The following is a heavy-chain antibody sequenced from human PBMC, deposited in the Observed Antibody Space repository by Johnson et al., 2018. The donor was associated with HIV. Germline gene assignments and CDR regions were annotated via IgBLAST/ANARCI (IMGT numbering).Heavy chain of an antibody. CDR1: GFTFSSYG. V-gene: IGHV3-33*06. CDR2: IWYDGSNK. CDR3: AKAWELLGRRAALDI. D-gene: IGHD1-26*01. J-gene: IGHJ3*02. Sequence: QVQLVESGGGVVQPGRSLRLSCAASGFTFSSYGMHWVRQAPGKGLEWVAVIWYDGSNKYYADYVKGRFTISRDNSKNTLYLQMESLRVEDTAIYYCAKAWELLGRRAALDIWGLGTMVTVSS.